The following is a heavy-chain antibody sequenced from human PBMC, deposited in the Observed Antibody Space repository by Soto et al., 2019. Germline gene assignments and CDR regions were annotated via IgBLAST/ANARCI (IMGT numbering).Heavy chain of an antibody. Sequence: RLSCAASVFTFSSYSMNWVRHAPGKGLEWVSSISSSSSYIYYADSVKGRFTISRDNAKNSLYLQMNRLRAEDTAEYYCARDRPVVFYSRPISYGMDVWGQGTTVTVSS. CDR1: VFTFSSYS. V-gene: IGHV3-21*01. CDR2: ISSSSSYI. D-gene: IGHD6-13*01. J-gene: IGHJ6*02. CDR3: ARDRPVVFYSRPISYGMDV.